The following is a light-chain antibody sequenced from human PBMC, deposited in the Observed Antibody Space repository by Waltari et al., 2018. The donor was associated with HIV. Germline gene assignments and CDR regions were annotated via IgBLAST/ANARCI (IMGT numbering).Light chain of an antibody. CDR2: EVS. CDR3: SSYTSSSTLV. J-gene: IGLJ1*01. V-gene: IGLV2-14*01. CDR1: SSDVGGSNY. Sequence: QSALPQPASVSGSPGQSITISCTGTSSDVGGSNYVSWYQHHPGKAPKLMIYEVSNRPSGVSNRFSGSKSGNAASLTISGLQAEDEADYYCSSYTSSSTLVFGTGTKVTVL.